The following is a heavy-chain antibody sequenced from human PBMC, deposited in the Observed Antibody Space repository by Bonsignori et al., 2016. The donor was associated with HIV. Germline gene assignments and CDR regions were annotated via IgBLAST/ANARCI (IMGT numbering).Heavy chain of an antibody. CDR3: AGGSSGYSPYYYYMDV. J-gene: IGHJ6*03. D-gene: IGHD3-22*01. CDR1: GGSISSYY. V-gene: IGHV4-4*07. Sequence: GSLRLSCTVSGGSISSYYWSWIRQPAGKGLEWIGRIYTSGSTNYNPSLKSRVTMSVDTSKNQFSLKLSSVTAADTAVYYCAGGSSGYSPYYYYMDVWGKGTTVTVSS. CDR2: IYTSGST.